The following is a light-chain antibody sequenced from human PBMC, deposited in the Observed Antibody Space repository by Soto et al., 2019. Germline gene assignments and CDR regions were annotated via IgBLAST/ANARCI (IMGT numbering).Light chain of an antibody. CDR1: QSVSSNF. J-gene: IGKJ4*01. CDR3: RQYGRSLGFA. V-gene: IGKV3-20*01. CDR2: VAS. Sequence: EIVLTQSPGTLSLSPGERATLSCRASQSVSSNFLAWYPEKPGRALRLLIYVASSRATGIPDRFSGSGSGTDFTLTIRRLEPEDFALYYCRQYGRSLGFALGGGTKVDIK.